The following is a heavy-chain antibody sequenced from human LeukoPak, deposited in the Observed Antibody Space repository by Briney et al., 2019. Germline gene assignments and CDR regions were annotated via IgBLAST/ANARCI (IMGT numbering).Heavy chain of an antibody. Sequence: GGSLRLSCAASGFTFSSYGMHWVRQAPGKGLEWVAFIRYDGSNKYYADSVKGRFTISRDNSKNTLYLQMNSLRAEDTAVYYCARGPMVRGVFIRRSKSGYLDNWGQGTLVTVSS. CDR1: GFTFSSYG. J-gene: IGHJ4*02. CDR3: ARGPMVRGVFIRRSKSGYLDN. V-gene: IGHV3-30*02. CDR2: IRYDGSNK. D-gene: IGHD3-10*01.